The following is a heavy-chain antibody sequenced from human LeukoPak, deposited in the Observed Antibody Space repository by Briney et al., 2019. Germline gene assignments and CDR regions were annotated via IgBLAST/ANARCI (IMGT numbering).Heavy chain of an antibody. CDR2: IYYSGST. CDR1: GGSISSYY. Sequence: PSETLSLTCTVSGGSISSYYWSWIRQPPGKGLEWIGYIYYSGSTNYNPSLKSRVTISVDTSKNQFSLKLSSVTAADTAVYYCARDRGLIVVAKGGYYYGMDVWGQGTTVTVSS. J-gene: IGHJ6*02. D-gene: IGHD1-26*01. V-gene: IGHV4-59*01. CDR3: ARDRGLIVVAKGGYYYGMDV.